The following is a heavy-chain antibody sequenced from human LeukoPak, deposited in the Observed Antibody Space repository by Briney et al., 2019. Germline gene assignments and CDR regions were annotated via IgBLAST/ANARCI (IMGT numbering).Heavy chain of an antibody. Sequence: SETLSLTCAVSGGSISSSNWWSWVRQPPGKGLEWIGEIYHSGSTNYNPSLKSRVTISVDTSKNQFSLKLSSVTAADTAVYYCARNTYDYVWGSYTYWGQGTLVTVSS. V-gene: IGHV4-4*02. CDR3: ARNTYDYVWGSYTY. J-gene: IGHJ4*02. D-gene: IGHD3-16*01. CDR1: GGSISSSNW. CDR2: IYHSGST.